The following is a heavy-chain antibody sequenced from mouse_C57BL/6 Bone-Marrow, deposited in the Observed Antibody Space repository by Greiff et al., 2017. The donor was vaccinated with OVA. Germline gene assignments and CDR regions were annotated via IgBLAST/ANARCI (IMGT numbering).Heavy chain of an antibody. CDR1: GFNINDYY. D-gene: IGHD1-1*01. V-gene: IGHV14-1*01. Sequence: VQLQQSGAELVRPGASVKLSCTASGFNINDYYMHWVKQRPEQGLEWIGRIDPEGGDTEYAPKFQGKATMTADTSSNTAYLQVSSLTCEDTAVYYCTTGSTMDYWGQGTSVTVSS. CDR2: IDPEGGDT. CDR3: TTGSTMDY. J-gene: IGHJ4*01.